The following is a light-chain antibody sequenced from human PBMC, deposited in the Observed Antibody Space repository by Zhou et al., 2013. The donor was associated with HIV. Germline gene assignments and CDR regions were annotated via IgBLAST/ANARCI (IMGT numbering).Light chain of an antibody. J-gene: IGKJ1*01. CDR3: QHYGTSLWT. CDR2: GAS. Sequence: EIVLTQSPGTLSLSPGERATLSCRTSQSVSSSFLAWYQQKPGQAPRLLIYGASSRATDIPERFSGSGSGTDFTLTISRLEPEDFAVYYCQHYGTSLWTFGQGTKVEIK. V-gene: IGKV3-20*01. CDR1: QSVSSSF.